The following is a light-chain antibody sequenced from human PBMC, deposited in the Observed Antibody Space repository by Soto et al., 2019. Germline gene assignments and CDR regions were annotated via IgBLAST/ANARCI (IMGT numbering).Light chain of an antibody. CDR3: QQSLTMPIT. CDR1: QSINNY. V-gene: IGKV1-39*01. CDR2: SAS. Sequence: DIQMTQSPASLSVSVGDRVTITRRASQSINNYLNWYLQRPGQAPKLLIRSASTLQRGVPSRFSGSGSRTEFTLTIADLQPDDFGTYYCQQSLTMPITFGHGTRLEIK. J-gene: IGKJ5*01.